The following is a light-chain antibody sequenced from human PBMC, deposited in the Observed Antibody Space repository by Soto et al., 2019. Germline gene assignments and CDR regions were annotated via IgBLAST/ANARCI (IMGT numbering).Light chain of an antibody. Sequence: QSVLTQPPSVSGAPGQRVTISCTGSSSNIGAIYDVHWYQQLPGTAPKLLIYGNSNRPSGVPDRFSGSKSGTSASLAITGLRAEDAADYYCQSYDSSLSGWVFGGGTKLTVL. V-gene: IGLV1-40*01. CDR1: SSNIGAIYD. CDR2: GNS. CDR3: QSYDSSLSGWV. J-gene: IGLJ3*02.